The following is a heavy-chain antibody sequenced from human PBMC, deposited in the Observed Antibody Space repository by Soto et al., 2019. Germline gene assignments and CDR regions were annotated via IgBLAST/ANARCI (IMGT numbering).Heavy chain of an antibody. CDR2: ISAYNGNT. D-gene: IGHD3-9*01. CDR1: GYTFTSYG. CDR3: ARDPGFDWLSDQPIYYFDY. J-gene: IGHJ4*02. Sequence: GASVKVSCKASGYTFTSYGISWVRQAPGQGLEWMGWISAYNGNTNYAQKLQGRVTMTTDTSTSTAYMELRSLRSDDTAVYYCARDPGFDWLSDQPIYYFDYWGQGTLVTVSS. V-gene: IGHV1-18*01.